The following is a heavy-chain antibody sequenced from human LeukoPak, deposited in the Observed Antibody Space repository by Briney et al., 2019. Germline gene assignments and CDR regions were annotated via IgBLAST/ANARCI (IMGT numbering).Heavy chain of an antibody. Sequence: SETLSLTCTVSGGSVNSGGYYWTWIRQHPGKGLEWLGYIYYSGRTYYNPSLRSRITISLDTSKNQFSLNLTSVSAADTAFYFCARSSDYGDYDWGQGTLITVSS. D-gene: IGHD4-17*01. CDR2: IYYSGRT. CDR1: GGSVNSGGYY. J-gene: IGHJ4*02. V-gene: IGHV4-31*03. CDR3: ARSSDYGDYD.